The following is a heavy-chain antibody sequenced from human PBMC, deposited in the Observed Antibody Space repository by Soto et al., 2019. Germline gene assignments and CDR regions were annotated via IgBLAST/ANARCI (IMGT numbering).Heavy chain of an antibody. CDR2: ISDSGGST. Sequence: EVPLLQSGGGLIQPGGSLRLSCAASGFTFDNYAMNWVRQAPGKGLEWVSIISDSGGSTYYTDSVKGRFTISRDNSKNTLYLQMNSPIDEDPSVYPCAIVVRGGVGVFDIWGQGTMVVVSS. V-gene: IGHV3-23*01. CDR3: AIVVRGGVGVFDI. CDR1: GFTFDNYA. J-gene: IGHJ3*02. D-gene: IGHD1-26*01.